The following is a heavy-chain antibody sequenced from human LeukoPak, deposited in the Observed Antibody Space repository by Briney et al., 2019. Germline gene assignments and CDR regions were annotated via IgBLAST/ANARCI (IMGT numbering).Heavy chain of an antibody. CDR1: GYTFTSYD. CDR2: MNPNSGNT. Sequence: ASVKVSCKASGYTFTSYDINWVRQATGQGLEWMGWMNPNSGNTGYAQKFQGRVTMTRNTSISTAYMELSSLRSEDTAVYYCASSISGIVVAGYWGQGTLVTVSS. D-gene: IGHD6-19*01. CDR3: ASSISGIVVAGY. J-gene: IGHJ4*02. V-gene: IGHV1-8*01.